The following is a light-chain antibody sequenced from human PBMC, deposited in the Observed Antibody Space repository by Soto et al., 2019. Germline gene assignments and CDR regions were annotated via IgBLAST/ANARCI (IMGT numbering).Light chain of an antibody. CDR2: GAS. Sequence: EIVLTQSPGTLSSSPGERVTLSCRASQSVSSSYLAWYQQKPGQAPRLLIYGASSRATGIPDRFSGSGSGTDFTLTISRLEPEDFAVYYCQQYGSSSYTFGQGTKLEIK. J-gene: IGKJ2*01. CDR3: QQYGSSSYT. V-gene: IGKV3-20*01. CDR1: QSVSSSY.